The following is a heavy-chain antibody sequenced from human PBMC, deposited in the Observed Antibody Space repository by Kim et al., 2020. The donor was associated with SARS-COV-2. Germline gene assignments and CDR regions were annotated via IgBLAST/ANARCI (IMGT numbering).Heavy chain of an antibody. CDR2: INPNSGGT. CDR3: SIAAAGRFSVDP. CDR1: GYTFTGYY. Sequence: ASVKVSCKASGYTFTGYYMHWVRQAPGQGLEWMGWINPNSGGTNYAQKFQGRVTMTRDTSISTAYMELSRLRSDDTAVYYCSIAAAGRFSVDPWGQGTLVTVSS. J-gene: IGHJ5*02. D-gene: IGHD6-13*01. V-gene: IGHV1-2*02.